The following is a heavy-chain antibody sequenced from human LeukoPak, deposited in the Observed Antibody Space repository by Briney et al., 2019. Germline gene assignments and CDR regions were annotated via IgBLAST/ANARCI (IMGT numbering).Heavy chain of an antibody. V-gene: IGHV1-69*05. D-gene: IGHD5-18*01. Sequence: ASVKVSCKASGGTFSSCAISWVRQAPGQGLEWMGGIIPIFGTANYAQKFQGRVTMTRDTSISTAYMELSRLRSDDTAVYYCARDFRAAMVSDWFDPWGQGTLVTVSS. CDR2: IIPIFGTA. CDR1: GGTFSSCA. J-gene: IGHJ5*02. CDR3: ARDFRAAMVSDWFDP.